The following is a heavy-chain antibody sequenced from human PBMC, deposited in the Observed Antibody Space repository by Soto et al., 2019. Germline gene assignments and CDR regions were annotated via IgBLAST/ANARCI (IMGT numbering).Heavy chain of an antibody. CDR2: TYYRSKWYN. J-gene: IGHJ3*02. Sequence: SQTLSLTCAISGGSVSSNSAAWNWIRQSPSRGLEWLGRTYYRSKWYNDYAVSVKSRITINPDTSKNQFSLQLNSVTPEDTAVYYCASGIAAAGTVAFSIWGQGTIDTVSS. CDR1: GGSVSSNSAA. CDR3: ASGIAAAGTVAFSI. D-gene: IGHD6-13*01. V-gene: IGHV6-1*01.